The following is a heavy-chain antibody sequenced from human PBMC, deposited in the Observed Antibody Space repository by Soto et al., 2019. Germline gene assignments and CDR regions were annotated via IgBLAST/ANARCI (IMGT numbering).Heavy chain of an antibody. CDR3: ARHYDSTGYYPIDY. J-gene: IGHJ4*02. V-gene: IGHV1-18*04. Sequence: QVQLVQSGAEVKKPGASVKVSCKASGYTFTNYGFSWVRQAPGQGLEWMGWISAYNGNTNYAQKLQGRVTLTTDTSTSTAYMELRSLRSDDTAVYYCARHYDSTGYYPIDYWGQGTLVTVSS. D-gene: IGHD3-22*01. CDR1: GYTFTNYG. CDR2: ISAYNGNT.